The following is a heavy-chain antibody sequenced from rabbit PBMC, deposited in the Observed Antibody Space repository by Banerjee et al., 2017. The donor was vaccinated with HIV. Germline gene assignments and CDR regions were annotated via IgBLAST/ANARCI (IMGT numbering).Heavy chain of an antibody. Sequence: QLKESGGGLVQPGGSLKLSCKASGIDFSLYYMSWVRQAPGKGLEWIGYIDPIFGSTYYATWVDGRFTISSHNAQNTLYLQLNSLTAADTATYFCARAGSGYATGAFDPRGPGTLVTVS. CDR2: IDPIFGST. CDR1: GIDFSLYY. CDR3: ARAGSGYATGAFDP. D-gene: IGHD8-1*01. V-gene: IGHV1S7*01. J-gene: IGHJ2*01.